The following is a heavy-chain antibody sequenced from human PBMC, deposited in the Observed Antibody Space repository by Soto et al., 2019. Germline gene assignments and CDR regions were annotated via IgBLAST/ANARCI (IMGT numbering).Heavy chain of an antibody. V-gene: IGHV3-23*01. J-gene: IGHJ4*02. CDR2: ISPNGQGI. Sequence: GALLVACLDSGFTVTSNGVSWVRQAPGKGLEWVSAISPNGQGIWYADSVKGRFTISRDISGNTVFLQMDSLRAEDKAVYYCAKDRQYPRDYFHYWGQGTLVTVYS. CDR1: GFTVTSNG. D-gene: IGHD4-4*01. CDR3: AKDRQYPRDYFHY.